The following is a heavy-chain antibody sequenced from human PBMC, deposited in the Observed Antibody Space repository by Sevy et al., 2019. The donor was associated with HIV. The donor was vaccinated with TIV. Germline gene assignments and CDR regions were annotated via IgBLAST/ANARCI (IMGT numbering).Heavy chain of an antibody. D-gene: IGHD6-13*01. V-gene: IGHV1-46*01. CDR3: ARDHTVIGSSWYCAFDI. J-gene: IGHJ3*02. CDR2: INPSDGST. Sequence: ASVKVSCKASGYTFTSYYMHWVRQAPGQGLEWMGIINPSDGSTSYAQKFQGRVTMTRDSSTSTVYMELSSLRSEDTAVYYCARDHTVIGSSWYCAFDIWGQGTMVTVSS. CDR1: GYTFTSYY.